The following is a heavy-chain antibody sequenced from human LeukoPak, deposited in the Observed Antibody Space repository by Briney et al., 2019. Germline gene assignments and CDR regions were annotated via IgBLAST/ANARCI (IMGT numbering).Heavy chain of an antibody. D-gene: IGHD6-19*01. V-gene: IGHV3-30-3*01. CDR1: GFTFSSYA. CDR3: AKVEDPIHGYSSGWYGRPLLY. CDR2: ISYDGSNK. J-gene: IGHJ4*02. Sequence: PGGSLRLSCAASGFTFSSYAMHWVRQAPGKGLEWVAVISYDGSNKYYADSVKGRFTISRDNSKNTLYLQMNSLRAEDTAVYYCAKVEDPIHGYSSGWYGRPLLYWGQGTLVTVSS.